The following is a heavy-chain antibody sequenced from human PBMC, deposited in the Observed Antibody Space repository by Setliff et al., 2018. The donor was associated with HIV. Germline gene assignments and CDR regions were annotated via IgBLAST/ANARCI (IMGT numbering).Heavy chain of an antibody. CDR3: AHISRVAYVNIKYYFDY. D-gene: IGHD2-2*01. Sequence: SGPTLVNPTQTLTLTCTFSGFSIGTSGVGVGWIRQPPGGALEWLAFAYWDDDNHYSPSLKSRLTITKDTSKNQVVLTMTNMDPVDTATYYCAHISRVAYVNIKYYFDYWGQGTLVTVSS. J-gene: IGHJ4*02. CDR1: GFSIGTSGVG. V-gene: IGHV2-5*02. CDR2: AYWDDDN.